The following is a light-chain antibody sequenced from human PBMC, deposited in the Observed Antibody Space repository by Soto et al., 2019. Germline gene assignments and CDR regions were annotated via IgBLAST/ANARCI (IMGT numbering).Light chain of an antibody. V-gene: IGKV1-5*01. CDR3: QHHNSYSQT. J-gene: IGKJ1*01. CDR2: GAS. CDR1: QSVRHY. Sequence: DIHMTQSPPTLSASVGDRVTITCRASQSVRHYLAWYQQMPGKAPKLLIYGASTLQSGVPSRFSGSGSGTEFTLTISSLQPDDFGTYFCQHHNSYSQTFGQGTKVEL.